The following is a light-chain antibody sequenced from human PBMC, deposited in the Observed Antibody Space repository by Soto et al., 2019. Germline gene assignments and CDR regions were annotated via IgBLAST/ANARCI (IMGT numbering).Light chain of an antibody. CDR3: QQYNNWPRT. CDR1: QCVISS. CDR2: GAS. Sequence: EIVMTQSPATLSVSPGERATLSCRASQCVISSLAWYQQKPGQAPRLLIYGASTRATGIPARFSGSGSGTEFTLTISSLQSEDFAVYYCQQYNNWPRTFGQGTKLEIK. V-gene: IGKV3-15*01. J-gene: IGKJ2*01.